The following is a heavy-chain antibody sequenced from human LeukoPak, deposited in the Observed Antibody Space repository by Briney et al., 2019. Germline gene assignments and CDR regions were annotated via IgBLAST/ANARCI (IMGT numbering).Heavy chain of an antibody. CDR2: ISYDGSNK. Sequence: GGSLRLSCAASGFTFSSYGMHWVRQAPGKGLEWVAVISYDGSNKYYADSVKGRFTISRDNSKNSLYLQMKSLRAEDTDVYYCARAGYSSSWRERYKYYFDYWGQGTLVTVSS. CDR1: GFTFSSYG. D-gene: IGHD6-13*01. CDR3: ARAGYSSSWRERYKYYFDY. V-gene: IGHV3-30*03. J-gene: IGHJ4*02.